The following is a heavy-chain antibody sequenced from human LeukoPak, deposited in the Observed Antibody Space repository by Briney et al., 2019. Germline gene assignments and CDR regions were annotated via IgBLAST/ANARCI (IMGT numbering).Heavy chain of an antibody. CDR2: INPNSGGT. J-gene: IGHJ5*02. CDR3: ARADRLDGGPYLIGP. CDR1: GYSFTDYY. Sequence: ASVKVSCKTSGYSFTDYYMHWVRQAPGQGLEWTGWINPNSGGTSCAQKFQGRVTMTRDTSITTVYMEVSWLTSDDTAIYYCARADRLDGGPYLIGPWGQGTLVTVSS. V-gene: IGHV1-2*02. D-gene: IGHD2-21*01.